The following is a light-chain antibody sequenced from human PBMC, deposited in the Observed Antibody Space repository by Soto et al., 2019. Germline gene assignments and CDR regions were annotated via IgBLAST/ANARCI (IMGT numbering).Light chain of an antibody. CDR3: HQYARDPFT. Sequence: DIVMTQSPDSLAVSLGERATINCKSSQSVLYTPNNNNYLAWFQQKPGQPPKLLIYWASTRESGAPDRFSGSGSGTDFALTISCVEAEDVAVYYCHQYARDPFTFGQGTKLEIK. V-gene: IGKV4-1*01. CDR1: QSVLYTPNNNNY. CDR2: WAS. J-gene: IGKJ2*01.